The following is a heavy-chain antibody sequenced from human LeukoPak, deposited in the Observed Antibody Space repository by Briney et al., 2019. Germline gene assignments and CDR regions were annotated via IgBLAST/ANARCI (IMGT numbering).Heavy chain of an antibody. J-gene: IGHJ4*02. D-gene: IGHD6-19*01. CDR3: AKGGYSSSYFWSY. CDR2: IKQDGSEK. Sequence: GGSLRLSCAASGFSFSGYWMNWVRQAPGKGLEWVANIKQDGSEKYYVDSVKGRFTISKDNAKDSLYLQMNSLRADDTAVYYCAKGGYSSSYFWSYWGQGTLVTVSS. CDR1: GFSFSGYW. V-gene: IGHV3-7*01.